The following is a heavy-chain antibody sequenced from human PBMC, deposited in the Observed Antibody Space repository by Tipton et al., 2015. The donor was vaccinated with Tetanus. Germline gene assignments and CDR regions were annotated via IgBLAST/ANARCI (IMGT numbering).Heavy chain of an antibody. CDR1: GGSISSYY. CDR2: IYYSGST. V-gene: IGHV4-59*01. CDR3: ARDPSGGVRYFDY. D-gene: IGHD2-8*01. Sequence: TLSLTCTVSGGSISSYYWSWIRQPPGKGLEWIGYIYYSGSTNYNPSLKSRVTISVDTSKNQSSLKLSSVTAADTAVYYCARDPSGGVRYFDYWGQGTLVTVSS. J-gene: IGHJ4*02.